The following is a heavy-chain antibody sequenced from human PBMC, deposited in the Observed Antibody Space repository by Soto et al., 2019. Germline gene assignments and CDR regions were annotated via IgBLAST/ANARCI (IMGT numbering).Heavy chain of an antibody. CDR2: IGGSGGST. CDR1: KFTMTTSA. J-gene: IGHJ3*02. V-gene: IGHV3-23*01. Sequence: EVQLLESGGGLVQPGGSLRLSCTASKFTMTTSAMSWVRQIPGRGLEWVSAIGGSGGSTYYAESVKGRFTISRDKSKNTLDMQLNSLRADDTAIYYCMNFRPAQTVFGYGAFDIWGQGTVVTVSS. D-gene: IGHD3-3*01. CDR3: MNFRPAQTVFGYGAFDI.